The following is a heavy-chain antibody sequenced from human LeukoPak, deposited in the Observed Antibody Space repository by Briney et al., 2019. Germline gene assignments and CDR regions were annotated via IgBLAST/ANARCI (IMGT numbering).Heavy chain of an antibody. J-gene: IGHJ4*02. CDR1: GFPFSSYW. CDR2: IKQDGSKK. Sequence: GGSLRLSCVASGFPFSSYWMTWVRQAPGKGLEWVANIKQDGSKKSYVDSVKGRFTISRDNAKNPLYLQMNSLRAEDTAIYYCTRVGYIDEGIDYWGQGTLVAVSS. D-gene: IGHD5-24*01. CDR3: TRVGYIDEGIDY. V-gene: IGHV3-7*04.